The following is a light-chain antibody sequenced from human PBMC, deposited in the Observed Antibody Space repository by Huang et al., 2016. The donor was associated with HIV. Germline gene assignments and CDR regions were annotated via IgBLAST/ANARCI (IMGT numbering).Light chain of an antibody. Sequence: ETVLTQSPGTLSLSPGERATLSCRASQSSSSNYLAWYQQKPGQAPRLLSYGASTRATGIPDRVSGSGSGSGTDFTLTISSLEPEDFAVYYCQQYVSSLPYTFGQGTKLEIK. J-gene: IGKJ2*01. CDR2: GAS. CDR3: QQYVSSLPYT. CDR1: QSSSSNY. V-gene: IGKV3-20*01.